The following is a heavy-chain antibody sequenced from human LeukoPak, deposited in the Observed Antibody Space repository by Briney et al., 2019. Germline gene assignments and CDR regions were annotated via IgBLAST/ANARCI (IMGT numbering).Heavy chain of an antibody. J-gene: IGHJ4*02. CDR3: ARGAIAAAGTGGYFDY. V-gene: IGHV1-69*01. CDR1: GGTFSSYT. D-gene: IGHD6-13*01. Sequence: SVKVSCKASGGTFSSYTIGWVRQAPGQGLEWMGGITPIFGTANYAQKFQGRVTITADESTSTAYMELSSLRSEDTAVYYCARGAIAAAGTGGYFDYWGQGTLVTVSS. CDR2: ITPIFGTA.